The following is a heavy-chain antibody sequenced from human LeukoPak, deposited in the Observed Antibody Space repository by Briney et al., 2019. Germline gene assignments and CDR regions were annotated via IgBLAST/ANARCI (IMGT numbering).Heavy chain of an antibody. CDR3: ARMFCGNFCYFDY. V-gene: IGHV4-38-2*01. D-gene: IGHD1-26*01. CDR1: GYSISNGYY. CDR2: IFHSGHT. J-gene: IGHJ4*02. Sequence: PSETLSLTCAVFGYSISNGYYWGWIRQPPQKGLEWIGSIFHSGHTYNNPSLESRVTMSVDTSKNQFSLKLSSVSAADTALYYCARMFCGNFCYFDYWGQGTLVTVSS.